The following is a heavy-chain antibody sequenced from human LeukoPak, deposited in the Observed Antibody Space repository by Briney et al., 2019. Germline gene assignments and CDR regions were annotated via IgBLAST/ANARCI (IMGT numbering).Heavy chain of an antibody. CDR2: ISAHNGNT. D-gene: IGHD6-19*01. CDR1: GYTFTSYG. Sequence: ASVKVSCKASGYTFTSYGISWVRQAPGQGLEWMGWISAHNGNTNYAQKLQGRVTMTTGTSTSTAYMELRSLRSDDTAVYYCARGLRGGLANAFDIWGQGTMVTVSS. V-gene: IGHV1-18*01. J-gene: IGHJ3*02. CDR3: ARGLRGGLANAFDI.